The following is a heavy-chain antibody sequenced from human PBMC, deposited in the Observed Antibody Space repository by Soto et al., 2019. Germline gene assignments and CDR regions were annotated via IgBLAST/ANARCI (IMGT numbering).Heavy chain of an antibody. J-gene: IGHJ6*02. CDR1: GYTFTSYG. V-gene: IGHV1-18*01. CDR2: FSAYNGNT. CDR3: TRSGEAGDIVVVPSGGAVYYYYGMDV. D-gene: IGHD2-2*01. Sequence: QGQLVQSGAEVKKPGASVKVSCKASGYTFTSYGISWVRQAPGQGLEWKGWFSAYNGNTNYAQKLQGRVTMTTDTSTSTAYVEMRTLRSDDTAVYYCTRSGEAGDIVVVPSGGAVYYYYGMDVWGQGTTVTVSS.